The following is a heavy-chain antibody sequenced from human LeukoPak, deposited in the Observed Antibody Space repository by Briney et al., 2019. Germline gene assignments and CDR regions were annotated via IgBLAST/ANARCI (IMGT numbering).Heavy chain of an antibody. D-gene: IGHD2-2*01. CDR2: IYTSGST. V-gene: IGHV4-4*07. CDR3: ARDSVDLPAAAYDY. J-gene: IGHJ4*02. Sequence: SETLSLTCTVSGGSISSYYWSWIRQPAGKGLEWIGRIYTSGSTNYNPSRKSRVTMSVDTSKNQFSLKLSSVTAADTAVYYCARDSVDLPAAAYDYWGQGTLVTVSS. CDR1: GGSISSYY.